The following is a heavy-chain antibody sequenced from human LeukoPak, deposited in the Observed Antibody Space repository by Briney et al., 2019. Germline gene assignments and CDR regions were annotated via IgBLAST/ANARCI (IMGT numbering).Heavy chain of an antibody. CDR3: ARDIVAGPPGAFDI. V-gene: IGHV3-53*01. D-gene: IGHD5-12*01. J-gene: IGHJ3*02. CDR2: IYSGGST. Sequence: GGSLRLSCAASGFTVSSNYMSWVRQAPGKGLEWVSVIYSGGSTYYADSVKGRFTISRDNSKNTLYLQMNSLRAEDTAVYYCARDIVAGPPGAFDIWGQGTMVTVSS. CDR1: GFTVSSNY.